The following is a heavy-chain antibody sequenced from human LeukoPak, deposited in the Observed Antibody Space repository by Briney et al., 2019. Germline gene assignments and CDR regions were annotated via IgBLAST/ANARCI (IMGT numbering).Heavy chain of an antibody. CDR1: GGSISSYY. V-gene: IGHV4-59*01. J-gene: IGHJ4*02. CDR2: IYYSGST. D-gene: IGHD7-27*01. Sequence: PSETLSLTCTVSGGSISSYYWSWIRQPPGKGLEWIGYIYYSGSTNYNPSLKSRVTMSVDTSKNQFSLKLSSVTAADTAVYYCARTRDLGYFDYWGQGTLVTVSS. CDR3: ARTRDLGYFDY.